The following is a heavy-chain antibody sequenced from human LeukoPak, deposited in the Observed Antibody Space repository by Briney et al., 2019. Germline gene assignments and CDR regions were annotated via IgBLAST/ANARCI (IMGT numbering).Heavy chain of an antibody. CDR3: ARDRGSGYYYENPDY. V-gene: IGHV3-30-3*01. CDR1: GFTFSSYA. D-gene: IGHD3-22*01. CDR2: ISYDGSNK. Sequence: GRSLRLSCAASGFTFSSYAMGWVRQDAGKGLEWVAVISYDGSNKYYADSVKGRFTISRDNSKNTLYLQMNSLRAEDTAVYYCARDRGSGYYYENPDYWGQGTLVTVSS. J-gene: IGHJ4*02.